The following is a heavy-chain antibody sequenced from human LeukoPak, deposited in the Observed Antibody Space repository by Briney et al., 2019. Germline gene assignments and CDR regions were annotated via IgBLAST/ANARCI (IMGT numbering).Heavy chain of an antibody. CDR2: IYYSGST. J-gene: IGHJ6*03. D-gene: IGHD3-10*01. CDR1: GGSISSSSYY. V-gene: IGHV4-39*01. Sequence: PSETLSHTCTVSGGSISSSSYYWGWIRQPPGKGLEWIGSIYYSGSTYYNPSLKSRVTISVDTSKNQFSLKLSSVTAADTAVYYCARQVWNGDGSPPYYYYMDVWGKGTTVTISS. CDR3: ARQVWNGDGSPPYYYYMDV.